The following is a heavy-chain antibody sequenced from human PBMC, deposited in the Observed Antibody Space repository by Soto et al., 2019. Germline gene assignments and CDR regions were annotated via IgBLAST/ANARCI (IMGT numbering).Heavy chain of an antibody. CDR1: GFTFSSYA. Sequence: QVQLVESGGGVVQPGRSLRLSCAASGFTFSSYAMHWVRQAPGKGLEWVAVISYDGSNKYYADSVKGRFTISRDNSKNTLYLQMNSLRAEDTAVYYCARDRGVVVITYYFDYWGQGTLVTVSS. J-gene: IGHJ4*02. V-gene: IGHV3-30-3*01. CDR3: ARDRGVVVITYYFDY. CDR2: ISYDGSNK. D-gene: IGHD3-22*01.